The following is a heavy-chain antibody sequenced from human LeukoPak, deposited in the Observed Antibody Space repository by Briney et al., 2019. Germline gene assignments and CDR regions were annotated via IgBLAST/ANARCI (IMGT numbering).Heavy chain of an antibody. J-gene: IGHJ3*02. CDR1: GLTFSSYD. CDR3: VLGAYWNDDKNAFHI. V-gene: IGHV3-13*01. Sequence: GGSLRLSCAASGLTFSSYDMHWVRQVPGKGLEWVSSIGATGDTYYAGSVKGRFTVSRDNAKKSLYLQMSSLRAGDTAVYFCVLGAYWNDDKNAFHIWGPGTMVTVSS. CDR2: IGATGDT. D-gene: IGHD1-1*01.